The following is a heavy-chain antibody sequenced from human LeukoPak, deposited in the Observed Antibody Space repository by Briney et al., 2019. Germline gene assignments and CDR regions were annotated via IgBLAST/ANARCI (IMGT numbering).Heavy chain of an antibody. CDR3: ARRSPGNYGMDV. Sequence: PGRSLRLSCAASGFTFSSYGMHWVRQAPGKGLEWVAVIWYDGSSKYYADSVRGRFTISRDNSKNTLYLQMNSLGAEDTAVYYCARRSPGNYGMDVWGQGTTVTVSS. CDR1: GFTFSSYG. CDR2: IWYDGSSK. V-gene: IGHV3-33*01. J-gene: IGHJ6*02. D-gene: IGHD3-10*01.